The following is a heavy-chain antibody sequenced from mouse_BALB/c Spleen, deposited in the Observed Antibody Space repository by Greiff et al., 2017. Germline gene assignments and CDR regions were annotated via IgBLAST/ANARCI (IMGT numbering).Heavy chain of an antibody. J-gene: IGHJ3*01. V-gene: IGHV14-3*02. CDR3: ARQLGGFAY. CDR1: GFNIKDTY. D-gene: IGHD3-1*01. CDR2: IDPANGNT. Sequence: EVQVVESGAELVKPGASVKLSCTASGFNIKDTYMHWVKQRPEQGLEWIGRIDPANGNTKYDPKFQGKATITADTSSNTAYLQLSSLTSEDTAVYYCARQLGGFAYWGQGTLVTVSA.